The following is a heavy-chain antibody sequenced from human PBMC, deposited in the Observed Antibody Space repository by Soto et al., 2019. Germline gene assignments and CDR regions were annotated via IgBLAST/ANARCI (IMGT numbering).Heavy chain of an antibody. CDR1: GFTFSRFW. Sequence: EVQLAESGGGSVQPGGSLRLSCAASGFTFSRFWMTWVRQAPGKGLEWVANINGDGTDQYYADSVKGRFTIARDNGQDLLFLQMNSLGDEDTAVYYCARARGWDIVVLPAASDYWGQGALVTVSS. D-gene: IGHD2-2*01. CDR3: ARARGWDIVVLPAASDY. V-gene: IGHV3-7*01. J-gene: IGHJ4*02. CDR2: INGDGTDQ.